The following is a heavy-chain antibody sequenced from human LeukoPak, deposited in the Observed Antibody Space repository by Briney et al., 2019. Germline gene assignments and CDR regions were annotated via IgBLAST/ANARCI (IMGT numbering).Heavy chain of an antibody. CDR3: ATEEGGSNWYDFDY. CDR2: FHPEDGET. J-gene: IGHJ4*02. Sequence: ASVKVSCKVSGYTLTELSMHWVRQAPGKGLEWMGGFHPEDGETIYAQEFQGRVTLTEDTSTYTAYMELSSLRSEDTAVYYCATEEGGSNWYDFDYWGQGTLVTVSS. V-gene: IGHV1-24*01. CDR1: GYTLTELS. D-gene: IGHD1-20*01.